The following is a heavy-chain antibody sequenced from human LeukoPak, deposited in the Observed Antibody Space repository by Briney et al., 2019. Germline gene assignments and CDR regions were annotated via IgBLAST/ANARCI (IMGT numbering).Heavy chain of an antibody. CDR1: GFTFSSYA. D-gene: IGHD2-2*01. CDR2: ISGGGGSST. Sequence: GGSLRLSCAASGFTFSSYAMTWVRQAPGKGLEWVSAISGGGGSSTYYADSVRGRFTISRGSSKNTLYLQMNSLRAEDTAVYYCAKDRCSSTNCLYGMDVWGQGTTVTVSS. V-gene: IGHV3-23*01. J-gene: IGHJ6*02. CDR3: AKDRCSSTNCLYGMDV.